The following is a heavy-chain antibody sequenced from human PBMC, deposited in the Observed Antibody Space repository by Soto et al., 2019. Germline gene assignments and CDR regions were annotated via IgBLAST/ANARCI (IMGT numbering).Heavy chain of an antibody. Sequence: PGGSLRLSCAASGFTFSSYSMNWVRQAPGKGLEWVSSISSSSSYIYYADSVKGRFTISRDNAKNSLYLQMNSLRAEDTAVYYCARSGKGILRPARYCSGGSCQIDYWGQGTLVTVSS. J-gene: IGHJ4*02. CDR3: ARSGKGILRPARYCSGGSCQIDY. D-gene: IGHD2-15*01. CDR1: GFTFSSYS. V-gene: IGHV3-21*01. CDR2: ISSSSSYI.